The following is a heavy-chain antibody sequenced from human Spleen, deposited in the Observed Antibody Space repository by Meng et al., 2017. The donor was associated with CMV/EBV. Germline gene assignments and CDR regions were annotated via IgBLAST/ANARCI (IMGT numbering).Heavy chain of an antibody. D-gene: IGHD6-19*01. CDR2: ISYSGST. V-gene: IGHV4-59*12. CDR3: ARERSSGWNDY. Sequence: SETLSLTCTVSGGSISSYYWSWIRQPPGKGLEWIGYISYSGSTNYNPSLESRVTISVDTSKNQFSLKLSSVTAADTAVYYCARERSSGWNDYWGQGTLVTVSS. CDR1: GGSISSYY. J-gene: IGHJ4*02.